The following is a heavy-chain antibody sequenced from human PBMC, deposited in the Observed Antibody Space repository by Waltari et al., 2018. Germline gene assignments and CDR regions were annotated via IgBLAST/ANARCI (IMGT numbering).Heavy chain of an antibody. D-gene: IGHD6-13*01. CDR2: ITVSDTT. CDR3: TGGAVTGTDF. J-gene: IGHJ4*02. Sequence: QLLESGGGLVKPGGYLRLSCGLSRFPFNSYAINWVRRAPGAGLQWVAAITVSDTTYHADSVKGRFTISRDTFSDTVYLQMNSLRADDTAVYYCTGGAVTGTDFWGQGTLVTVSS. CDR1: RFPFNSYA. V-gene: IGHV3-23*01.